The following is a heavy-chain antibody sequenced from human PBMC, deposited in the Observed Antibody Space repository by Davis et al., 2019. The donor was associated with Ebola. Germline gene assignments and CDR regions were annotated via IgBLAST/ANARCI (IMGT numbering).Heavy chain of an antibody. V-gene: IGHV4-34*01. CDR2: INHSGST. D-gene: IGHD2-2*01. CDR1: GGSFSGYY. J-gene: IGHJ6*02. CDR3: ARVIVPAAPTVYYYYYGMDV. Sequence: SETLSLTCAVYGGSFSGYYWSWIRQPPGKGLEWIGEINHSGSTNYNPSLKSRVTISVDTSKNQFSLKLSSVTAADTAVYYCARVIVPAAPTVYYYYYGMDVWGQGTTVTVSS.